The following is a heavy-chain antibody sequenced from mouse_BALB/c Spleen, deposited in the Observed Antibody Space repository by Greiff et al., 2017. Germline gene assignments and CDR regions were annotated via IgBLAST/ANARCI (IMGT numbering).Heavy chain of an antibody. CDR2: INPYNDGT. CDR1: GYTFTSYV. CDR3: ARWGDYDVAWFAY. V-gene: IGHV1-14*01. J-gene: IGHJ3*01. D-gene: IGHD2-4*01. Sequence: EVQLQQSGPELVKPGASVKMSCKASGYTFTSYVMHWVKQKPGQGLEWIGYINPYNDGTKYNEKFKGKATLTSDKSSSTAYMELSSLTSEDSAVYYCARWGDYDVAWFAYWGQGTLVTVSA.